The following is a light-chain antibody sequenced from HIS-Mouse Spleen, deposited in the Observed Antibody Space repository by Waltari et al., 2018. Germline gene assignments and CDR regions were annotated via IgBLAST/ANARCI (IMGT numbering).Light chain of an antibody. Sequence: QSALTQPASVSGSPGQSITISCTGTSSDVGGYNCVSWYQQHPGKATKIMIYEVSNRPSGVSNRYSGSKSGNTASLTISGLQAEDEADYYCSSYTSSSTEVFGGGTKLTVL. CDR3: SSYTSSSTEV. V-gene: IGLV2-14*01. CDR2: EVS. CDR1: SSDVGGYNC. J-gene: IGLJ2*01.